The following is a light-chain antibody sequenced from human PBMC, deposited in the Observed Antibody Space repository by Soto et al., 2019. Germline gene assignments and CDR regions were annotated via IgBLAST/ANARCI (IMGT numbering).Light chain of an antibody. CDR3: HRYDAALLA. CDR1: EGISNY. CDR2: ASS. V-gene: IGKV1-27*01. Sequence: DIQMTQSPSSLSASVGDRVTITCRASEGISNYLAWYQQKSGEVPKVLIYASSTVRSGVPSRFSGSGSGTDFTLTISSLQPEDAATYYCHRYDAALLAFGGGTKVEI. J-gene: IGKJ4*02.